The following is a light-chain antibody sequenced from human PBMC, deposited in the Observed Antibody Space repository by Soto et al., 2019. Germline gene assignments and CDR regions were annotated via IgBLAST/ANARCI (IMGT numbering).Light chain of an antibody. V-gene: IGKV4-1*01. Sequence: DIEITSSPDFLALSLGKRSTVKCDSRQSVLYSSNNKNYLAWYQHKPGQPPNLLIYWASTRASGVPDRFSGSGSGTDFTLTISSLPAEDVAVYYCHQYYSTQTFGQGTKVDI. CDR1: QSVLYSSNNKNY. J-gene: IGKJ1*01. CDR3: HQYYSTQT. CDR2: WAS.